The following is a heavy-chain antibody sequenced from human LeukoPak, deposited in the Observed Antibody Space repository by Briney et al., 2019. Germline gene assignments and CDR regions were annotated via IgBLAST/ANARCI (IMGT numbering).Heavy chain of an antibody. CDR3: ARNDPHMYYFDY. CDR2: ISSSGSTI. D-gene: IGHD1-1*01. Sequence: GGSLRLSCAASGFTFSSYAMSWVRQAPGKGLEWVSAISSSGSTIYYADSVKGRFTISRDNAKNSLYLQMNSLRAEDTAVYYCARNDPHMYYFDYWGQGTLVTVSS. J-gene: IGHJ4*02. CDR1: GFTFSSYA. V-gene: IGHV3-48*04.